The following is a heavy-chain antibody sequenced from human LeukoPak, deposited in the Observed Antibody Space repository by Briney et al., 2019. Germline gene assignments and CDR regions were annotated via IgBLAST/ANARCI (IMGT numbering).Heavy chain of an antibody. CDR3: ARVQWELRGVGSYFEY. J-gene: IGHJ4*02. CDR2: IKQDVSEK. D-gene: IGHD1-26*01. CDR1: GFTFSSYW. V-gene: IGHV3-7*01. Sequence: GGSLRLSCVVSGFTFSSYWMSWVRQAPGKGLEWVANIKQDVSEKYYVDSVKGRSTMSRDNAKNSLYLQMNSLRAEDTAVYYCARVQWELRGVGSYFEYWGQGALVTVSS.